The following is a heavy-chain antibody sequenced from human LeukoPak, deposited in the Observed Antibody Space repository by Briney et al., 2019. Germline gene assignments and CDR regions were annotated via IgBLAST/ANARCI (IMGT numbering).Heavy chain of an antibody. CDR2: IYSSGST. J-gene: IGHJ4*02. CDR1: GGSISYYY. V-gene: IGHV4-59*08. Sequence: SETLSLTCTVSGGSISYYYWSWIRQPPGKGLEWIGYIYSSGSTNYNPSLKSRVTISVDTSKNQFSLKLSSVTAADTAVYYCASPGCGGAGAQRPFDYWGQGTLVTVSS. D-gene: IGHD3-16*01. CDR3: ASPGCGGAGAQRPFDY.